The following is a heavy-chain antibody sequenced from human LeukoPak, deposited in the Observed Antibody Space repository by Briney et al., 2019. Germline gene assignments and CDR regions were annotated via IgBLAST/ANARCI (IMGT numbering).Heavy chain of an antibody. Sequence: PGGSLRLSCAASGFTFSSFWMNWVRQAPGKGLEWVANIKQDGSEKYYVDSLKGRFTISRDNAKNSLYLQMNSLRAEDTAVYFCAGGSGWIIDYWGQGTLVTVSS. J-gene: IGHJ4*02. CDR2: IKQDGSEK. CDR1: GFTFSSFW. CDR3: AGGSGWIIDY. D-gene: IGHD6-19*01. V-gene: IGHV3-7*01.